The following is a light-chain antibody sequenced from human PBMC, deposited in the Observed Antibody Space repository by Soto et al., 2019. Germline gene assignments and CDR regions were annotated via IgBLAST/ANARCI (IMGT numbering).Light chain of an antibody. J-gene: IGKJ1*01. CDR2: GAS. CDR3: QQLNSYPWT. Sequence: EIVLPQSPGTLYFSPGERATLSCRASQSVTTYLAWYQQKPGQAPRLLISGASSRAADIPDRFSGSGSGTDFTLTISSLQPEDFATYYCQQLNSYPWTFGQGTKVDIK. V-gene: IGKV3-11*01. CDR1: QSVTTY.